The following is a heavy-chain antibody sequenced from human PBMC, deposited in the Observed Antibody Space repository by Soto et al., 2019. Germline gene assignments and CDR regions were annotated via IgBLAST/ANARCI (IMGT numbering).Heavy chain of an antibody. V-gene: IGHV4-59*01. CDR1: GASISSYY. J-gene: IGHJ3*02. CDR3: ARDSPGYCDSTSCRTPPRGAFDI. Sequence: SETLSLTCTVSGASISSYYWSWIRQSPGKGLEWIGYIYYSGSTNYNPSLKSRVTISVDTSKNQFSLKLSSVTTADTAVYYCARDSPGYCDSTSCRTPPRGAFDIWGQGTMVTVSS. CDR2: IYYSGST. D-gene: IGHD2-2*01.